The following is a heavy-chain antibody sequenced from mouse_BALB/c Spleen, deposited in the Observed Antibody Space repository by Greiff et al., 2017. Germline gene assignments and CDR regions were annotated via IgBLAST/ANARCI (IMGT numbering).Heavy chain of an antibody. J-gene: IGHJ4*01. CDR1: GYSFTGYY. Sequence: VQLLQSGPELVKPGASVKISCKASGYSFTGYYMHWVKQSHVKSLEWIGRINPYNGATSYNQNFKDKATLTVDKSSSTAYMELHSLTSEDSAVYYCARPIDTVVVGDYAMDYWGQGTSVTVSS. D-gene: IGHD1-1*01. CDR2: INPYNGAT. V-gene: IGHV1-31*01. CDR3: ARPIDTVVVGDYAMDY.